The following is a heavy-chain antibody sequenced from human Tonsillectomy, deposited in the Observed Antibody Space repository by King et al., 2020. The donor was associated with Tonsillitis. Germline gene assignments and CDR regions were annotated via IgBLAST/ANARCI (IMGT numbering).Heavy chain of an antibody. CDR1: GFSFNNYG. CDR2: ISFDGNYP. Sequence: VQLVESGGGVVHPGTSLRLSCAASGFSFNNYGMHWLRQAPGKGLEWLAVISFDGNYPYYADSVKGRFTVSRDNSKNTVYLQMGCVTTDDTAVYYCAKGLEAEPSMAEPLDPWGQGTLVTVAS. V-gene: IGHV3-30*18. J-gene: IGHJ5*02. D-gene: IGHD5-24*01. CDR3: AKGLEAEPSMAEPLDP.